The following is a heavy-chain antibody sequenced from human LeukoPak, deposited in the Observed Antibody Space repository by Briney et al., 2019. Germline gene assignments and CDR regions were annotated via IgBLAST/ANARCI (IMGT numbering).Heavy chain of an antibody. CDR3: ARIPDISGWPFDY. V-gene: IGHV4-4*07. D-gene: IGHD6-19*01. Sequence: SETLSLTCTVSGGSISSYYWSWIRQPAGKGLEWIGRIYTSGSTNYNPSLESRVTMSVDTSKRQFSLKLTSVTATDTAVYYCARIPDISGWPFDYWGQGTLVTVSS. J-gene: IGHJ4*02. CDR2: IYTSGST. CDR1: GGSISSYY.